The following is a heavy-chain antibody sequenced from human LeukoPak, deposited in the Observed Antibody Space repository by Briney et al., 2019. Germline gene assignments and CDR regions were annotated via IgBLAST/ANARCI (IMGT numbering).Heavy chain of an antibody. V-gene: IGHV3-48*02. J-gene: IGHJ4*02. Sequence: WGALRLSCSASGFPFRTFSMRWGRPGPGQGRGGVSYISSGSSSIYYADSVKGRFTISRDNAKNSLFLQMNSLRDEDTAVYYCARDGELLDYWGQGTLVTVSS. CDR2: ISSGSSSI. CDR1: GFPFRTFS. CDR3: ARDGELLDY. D-gene: IGHD3-10*01.